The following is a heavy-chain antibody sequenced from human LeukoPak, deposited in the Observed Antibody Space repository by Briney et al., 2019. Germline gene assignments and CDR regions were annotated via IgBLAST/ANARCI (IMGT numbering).Heavy chain of an antibody. CDR2: IYHSGST. CDR1: GGSISSSNW. V-gene: IGHV4-4*02. J-gene: IGHJ4*02. CDR3: ARHSTFFGVVIIKGRVRGPFDY. Sequence: PSGTLSLTCAVPGGSISSSNWWSWVRQPPGKGLEWIGEIYHSGSTNYNPSLKSRVTISVDTSKNQFSLKLSSVTAADTAVYYCARHSTFFGVVIIKGRVRGPFDYWGQGTLVTVSS. D-gene: IGHD3-3*01.